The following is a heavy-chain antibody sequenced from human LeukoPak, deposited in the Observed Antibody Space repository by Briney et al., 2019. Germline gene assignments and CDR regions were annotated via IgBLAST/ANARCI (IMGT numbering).Heavy chain of an antibody. D-gene: IGHD3-10*01. CDR1: GGSISSVNW. CDR3: ARVFGARWFGEIYWFDP. CDR2: THHSGVT. J-gene: IGHJ5*02. Sequence: SGTLSLTCAVSGGSISSVNWWSWVRQPPGKGLEWIGDTHHSGVTNYNASLKSRVTISVDKSKNQLSLELTSVTAADTAVYYCARVFGARWFGEIYWFDPWGQGTLVTVSS. V-gene: IGHV4-4*02.